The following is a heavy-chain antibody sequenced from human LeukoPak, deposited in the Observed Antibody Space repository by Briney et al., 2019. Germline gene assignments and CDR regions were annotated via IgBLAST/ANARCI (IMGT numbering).Heavy chain of an antibody. CDR1: GYTFTGYY. Sequence: ASVKVSCKASGYTFTGYYMHWVRQAPGQGLEWMGWINPNSGGTNYAQKFQGRVTMTRDTSISTAYMELSRLRSDDTAVYYCARVYYYDSSGYPYYFDYWGQGTLVTVSS. J-gene: IGHJ4*02. D-gene: IGHD3-22*01. CDR3: ARVYYYDSSGYPYYFDY. V-gene: IGHV1-2*02. CDR2: INPNSGGT.